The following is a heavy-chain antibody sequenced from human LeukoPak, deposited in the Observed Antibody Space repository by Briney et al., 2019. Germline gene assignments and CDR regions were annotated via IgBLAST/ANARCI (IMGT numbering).Heavy chain of an antibody. CDR1: GFTFSSYA. CDR3: AKDCLRRYSSGWYFDY. CDR2: ISGSGGST. Sequence: PGGSLRLSCAASGFTFSSYAMSWVRQAPGKGLEWVSAISGSGGSTYYADSVKGRFTISRDNSKNTLYLQMNSLRAEDTAVYYCAKDCLRRYSSGWYFDYWGQGTLVTVSS. V-gene: IGHV3-23*01. D-gene: IGHD6-19*01. J-gene: IGHJ4*02.